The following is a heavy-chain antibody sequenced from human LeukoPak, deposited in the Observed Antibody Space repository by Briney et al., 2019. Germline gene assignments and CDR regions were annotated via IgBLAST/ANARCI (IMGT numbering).Heavy chain of an antibody. Sequence: PGGSLRLSGEVSGFTFSSHDVHWVRQAPGKGLEWVAVISYVGDNQYYADSVKGRFTISRDNSKNTLYLQMNSLRPEDTAIYYCARGADHGGSYYPDWGQGTRVTVSS. D-gene: IGHD3-10*01. V-gene: IGHV3-30*04. J-gene: IGHJ4*02. CDR1: GFTFSSHD. CDR3: ARGADHGGSYYPD. CDR2: ISYVGDNQ.